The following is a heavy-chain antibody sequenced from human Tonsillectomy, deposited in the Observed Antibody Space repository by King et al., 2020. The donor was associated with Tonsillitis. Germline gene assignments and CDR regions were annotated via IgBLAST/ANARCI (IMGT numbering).Heavy chain of an antibody. Sequence: EQLVESGGGLVRPGGSLRLSCAASGFTLGSYWMSWVRQAQGKGLEWVASIKQDGSDIYYVDSVKGRFTISRDNDKNSLYLQMNIVRAEDTAVYYCARGKGRVRESEYNWFGTWGQGTLGTVSS. CDR1: GFTLGSYW. V-gene: IGHV3-7*01. D-gene: IGHD1-26*01. CDR3: ARGKGRVRESEYNWFGT. J-gene: IGHJ5*02. CDR2: IKQDGSDI.